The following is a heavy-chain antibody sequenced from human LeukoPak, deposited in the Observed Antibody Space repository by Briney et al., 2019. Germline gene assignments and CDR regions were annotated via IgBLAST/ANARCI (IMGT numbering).Heavy chain of an antibody. J-gene: IGHJ4*02. CDR1: GFTFSTYR. Sequence: GGSLRLSCAASGFTFSTYRMSWVRQAPGKGLEWVANIKQDGSEKHYVDSVKGRFTISRDNAKNSLYRQMSSLRAEDTAVYYCARDLGYCSSTSCPSAVENDYWGQGTLVTVSS. CDR3: ARDLGYCSSTSCPSAVENDY. D-gene: IGHD2-2*01. CDR2: IKQDGSEK. V-gene: IGHV3-7*03.